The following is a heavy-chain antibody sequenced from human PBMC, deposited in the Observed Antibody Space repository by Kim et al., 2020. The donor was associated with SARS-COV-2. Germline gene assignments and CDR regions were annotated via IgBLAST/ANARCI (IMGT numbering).Heavy chain of an antibody. V-gene: IGHV3-23*01. D-gene: IGHD6-19*01. CDR3: ARGSGQGSGWYSGNYYYYMDV. CDR2: ISGSDGST. CDR1: GFTFKFYV. J-gene: IGHJ6*03. Sequence: GGSLRLSCAASGFTFKFYVLSWFRQVPGKGLEWVATISGSDGSTYYADSVKGRFTISRDKSQNTLYVQMNSLRAEDTAVYYCARGSGQGSGWYSGNYYYYMDVWGKGTTVTVSS.